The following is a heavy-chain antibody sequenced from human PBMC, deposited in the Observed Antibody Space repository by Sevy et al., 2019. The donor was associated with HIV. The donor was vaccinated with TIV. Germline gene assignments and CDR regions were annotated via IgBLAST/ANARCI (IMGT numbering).Heavy chain of an antibody. CDR1: GFTFSNYA. CDR2: ISGRGGSGDKT. Sequence: GGSLRLSCAASGFTFSNYAMNWVRQAPGKGLEWVSGISGRGGSGDKTNYADSVKGRFTMSRDDSKNSLYLQLNSLRAEDTAIYYCARKYDSSGYFDYRGQGTLVTVSS. J-gene: IGHJ4*02. CDR3: ARKYDSSGYFDY. D-gene: IGHD3-22*01. V-gene: IGHV3-23*01.